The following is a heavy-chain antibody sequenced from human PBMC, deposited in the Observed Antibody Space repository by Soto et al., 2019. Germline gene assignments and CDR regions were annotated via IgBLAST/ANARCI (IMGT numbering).Heavy chain of an antibody. CDR2: ISYDGSNK. D-gene: IGHD6-6*01. CDR1: GFTFSDYY. CDR3: ARDERPYSSSSPSY. V-gene: IGHV3-30-3*01. Sequence: GGSLRLSCAASGFTFSDYYMSWIRQAPGKGLEWVAVISYDGSNKYYADSVKGRFTISRDNSKNTLYLQMNSLRAEDTAVYYCARDERPYSSSSPSYWGQGTLVTVSS. J-gene: IGHJ4*02.